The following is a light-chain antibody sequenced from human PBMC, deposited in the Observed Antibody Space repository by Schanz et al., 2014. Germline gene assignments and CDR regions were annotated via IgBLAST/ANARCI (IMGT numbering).Light chain of an antibody. J-gene: IGKJ1*01. CDR1: QSVTSTY. CDR3: QQYVESPGT. V-gene: IGKV3-20*01. CDR2: GAS. Sequence: EIVLTQSPGTLSLSPGQRATLSCRASQSVTSTYVAWYQQKPGQAPRLLIYGASSRATGIPDRFVGSGSGTDFTLTISRLEPEDFAVYYCQQYVESPGTFGQGT.